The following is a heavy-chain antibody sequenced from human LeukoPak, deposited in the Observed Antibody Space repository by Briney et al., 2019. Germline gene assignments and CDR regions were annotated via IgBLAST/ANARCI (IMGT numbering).Heavy chain of an antibody. CDR2: INHSGST. CDR1: GGSFSGYY. CDR3: ASRPMPRYYYGSGSSHYFDY. J-gene: IGHJ4*02. Sequence: PSETLSLTCAVYGGSFSGYYWSWIRQPPGKGLEWIGEINHSGSTNYNPSLKSRVTISVDTSKNQFSLKLSSVTAADTAVYYCASRPMPRYYYGSGSSHYFDYWGQGTLVTVSS. D-gene: IGHD3-10*01. V-gene: IGHV4-34*01.